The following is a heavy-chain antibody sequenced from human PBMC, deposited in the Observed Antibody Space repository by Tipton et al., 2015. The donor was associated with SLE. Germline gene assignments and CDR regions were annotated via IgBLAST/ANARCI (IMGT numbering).Heavy chain of an antibody. CDR2: INYSGTT. CDR3: ARWHGYVVLPLGMDV. V-gene: IGHV4-31*03. J-gene: IGHJ6*02. Sequence: TLSLTCNVSGGSISSDGFFWTWIRQHPGKGLEWIGYINYSGTTYYNPSLKSRVTISVDTSKNQFSVRLSSVTAADTAVYYCARWHGYVVLPLGMDVWGQGTTVTVSS. CDR1: GGSISSDGFF. D-gene: IGHD5-12*01.